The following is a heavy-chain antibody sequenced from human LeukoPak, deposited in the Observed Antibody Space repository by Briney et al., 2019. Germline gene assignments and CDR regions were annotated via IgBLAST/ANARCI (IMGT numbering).Heavy chain of an antibody. Sequence: PSGTLSLTCAVSGGSISSSNWWSWVRQPPGKGLEWIGEISHSGSTNYNPSLKSRVTISGDTSKNQFSLKLSSVTAADTAVYYCAREGYYDSSGYRYHYHGMDVWGQGTTVTVSS. V-gene: IGHV4-4*02. CDR1: GGSISSSNW. CDR3: AREGYYDSSGYRYHYHGMDV. CDR2: ISHSGST. D-gene: IGHD3-22*01. J-gene: IGHJ6*02.